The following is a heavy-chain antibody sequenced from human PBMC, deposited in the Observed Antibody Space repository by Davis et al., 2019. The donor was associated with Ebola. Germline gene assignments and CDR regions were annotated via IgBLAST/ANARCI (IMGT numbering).Heavy chain of an antibody. Sequence: GESLKISCAASGFTFSSYWMHWVRQVPGKGLVWVSRINSDGSSTSYADSVKGRFTISRDNSKNTLYLQMNSLRAEDTAVYYCAKDRGRNYPKNYFDYWGQGTLVTVSS. J-gene: IGHJ4*02. D-gene: IGHD1-7*01. CDR3: AKDRGRNYPKNYFDY. CDR2: INSDGSST. V-gene: IGHV3-74*01. CDR1: GFTFSSYW.